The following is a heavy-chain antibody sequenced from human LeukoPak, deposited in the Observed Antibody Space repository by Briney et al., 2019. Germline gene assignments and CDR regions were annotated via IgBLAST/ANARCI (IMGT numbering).Heavy chain of an antibody. CDR2: MGGSGDNI. CDR3: AKDIRWSFDY. D-gene: IGHD4-23*01. J-gene: IGHJ4*02. CDR1: GFTFSRDG. Sequence: PGGSLRLSCAASGFTFSRDGMCWGRKGPGKGRGWDSVMGGSGDNIHYADSVKGRLTISRDNYKNTLYLQMNSLRAEDTATYSCAKDIRWSFDYWGQATLVTV. V-gene: IGHV3-23*01.